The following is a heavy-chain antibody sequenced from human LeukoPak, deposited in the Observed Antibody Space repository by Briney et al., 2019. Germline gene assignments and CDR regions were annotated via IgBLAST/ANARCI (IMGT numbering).Heavy chain of an antibody. J-gene: IGHJ4*02. CDR2: IYYSGST. V-gene: IGHV4-59*12. CDR3: ARDLSSYYDSSGYYRKNYFDY. Sequence: SETLSLTCTVSGGSISSYYWSWIRQPPGKGLEWIGYIYYSGSTNYNPSLKSRVTISVDTSKNQFSLKLSSVTAADTAVYYCARDLSSYYDSSGYYRKNYFDYWGQGTLVTVSS. D-gene: IGHD3-22*01. CDR1: GGSISSYY.